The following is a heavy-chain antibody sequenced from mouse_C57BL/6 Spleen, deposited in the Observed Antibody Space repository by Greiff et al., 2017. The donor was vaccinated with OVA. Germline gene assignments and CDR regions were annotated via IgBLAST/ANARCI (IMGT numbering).Heavy chain of an antibody. CDR2: IYPGDGDT. CDR1: GYAFSSYW. J-gene: IGHJ3*01. CDR3: ARGRGYFSFAY. V-gene: IGHV1-80*01. D-gene: IGHD2-3*01. Sequence: VHLVESGAELVKPGASVKISCKASGYAFSSYWMNWVKQRPGKGLEWIGQIYPGDGDTNYNGKFKGKATLTADKSSSTAYMQLSSLTSEDSAVYFCARGRGYFSFAYWGQGTLVTVSA.